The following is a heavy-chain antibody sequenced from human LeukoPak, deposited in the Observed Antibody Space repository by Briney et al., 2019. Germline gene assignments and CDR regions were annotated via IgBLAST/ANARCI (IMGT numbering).Heavy chain of an antibody. D-gene: IGHD6-6*01. CDR3: ASRYSSSSAVSFDY. CDR2: IIPIFGTA. J-gene: IGHJ4*02. CDR1: GGTFSSYA. Sequence: SVEVSCKASGGTFSSYAISWVRQAPGQGLEWMGGIIPIFGTANYAQKFQGRVTITTDESTSTAYMELSSLRSEDTAVYYCASRYSSSSAVSFDYWGQGTLVTVSS. V-gene: IGHV1-69*05.